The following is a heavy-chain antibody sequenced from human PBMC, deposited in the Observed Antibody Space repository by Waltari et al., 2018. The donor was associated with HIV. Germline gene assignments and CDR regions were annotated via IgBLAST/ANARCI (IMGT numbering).Heavy chain of an antibody. CDR2: ISSSSSNI. J-gene: IGHJ6*02. V-gene: IGHV3-48*02. Sequence: EVQLVESGGGLVQPGRSLRLSCAASGFSFSDYAMNWVRQAPGKGLEWSSYISSSSSNIKYADSVKSRFTISRDNTKSSLDLHMNNLRDEDTAVYFCARDTLNLYFGLDVWGQGTTVSVSS. CDR3: ARDTLNLYFGLDV. CDR1: GFSFSDYA.